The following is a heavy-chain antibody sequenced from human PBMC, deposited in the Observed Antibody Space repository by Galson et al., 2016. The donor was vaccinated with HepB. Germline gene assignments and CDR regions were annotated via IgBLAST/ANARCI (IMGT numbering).Heavy chain of an antibody. CDR2: FYYSGNT. Sequence: SETLSLTCTVSGGSISSSSYYWGWIRQPPGKGLEWIGSFYYSGNTYYNPSLKSRVTVSVATSKNQFSLKLSSVTAADTAVYYCARHRVRVRIFAVATQQPFDYWGQGTLVTVSS. CDR3: ARHRVRVRIFAVATQQPFDY. V-gene: IGHV4-39*01. D-gene: IGHD3-3*01. CDR1: GGSISSSSYY. J-gene: IGHJ4*02.